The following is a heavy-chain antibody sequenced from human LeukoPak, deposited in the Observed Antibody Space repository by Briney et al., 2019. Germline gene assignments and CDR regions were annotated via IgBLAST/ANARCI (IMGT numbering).Heavy chain of an antibody. J-gene: IGHJ4*02. CDR3: ARAPRVAAAGTRDFDY. D-gene: IGHD6-13*01. Sequence: GGSLRLSCAASGFTFSSYWMHWVRQAPGKGLVWVSHINTDGSSTNYADSVKGRFTISRDNAKNSLYLQMNSLRAEDTAVYYCARAPRVAAAGTRDFDYWGQGTLVTVSS. V-gene: IGHV3-74*01. CDR2: INTDGSST. CDR1: GFTFSSYW.